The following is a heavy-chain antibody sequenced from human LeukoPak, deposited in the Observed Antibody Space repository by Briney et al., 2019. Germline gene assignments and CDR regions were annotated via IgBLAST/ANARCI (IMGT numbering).Heavy chain of an antibody. CDR2: INSVVSRT. J-gene: IGHJ4*02. CDR1: GFTFSSYW. Sequence: VGSLRLSCAASGFTFSSYWMHWVRPGPGKGLGWVSRINSVVSRTSYADSVKGRFTISRDNAKNTLYLQMNSLRAEDTAVYYCARGGIESPLGYWGQGTLVTVSS. V-gene: IGHV3-74*01. D-gene: IGHD6-13*01. CDR3: ARGGIESPLGY.